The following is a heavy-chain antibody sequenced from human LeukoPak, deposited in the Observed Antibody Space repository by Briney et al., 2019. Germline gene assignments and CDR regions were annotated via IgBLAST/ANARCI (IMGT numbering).Heavy chain of an antibody. CDR2: IYHSGGT. Sequence: SETLSLTCTVSGYSISSGYYWGWIRQPPGKGLEWIGSIYHSGGTYYNPSLKSRVTISVDKSKNQFSLKLSSVTAADTAVYYCAAVIAAAGKPNSPLYYWGQGTLVTVSS. D-gene: IGHD6-13*01. V-gene: IGHV4-38-2*02. CDR3: AAVIAAAGKPNSPLYY. CDR1: GYSISSGYY. J-gene: IGHJ4*02.